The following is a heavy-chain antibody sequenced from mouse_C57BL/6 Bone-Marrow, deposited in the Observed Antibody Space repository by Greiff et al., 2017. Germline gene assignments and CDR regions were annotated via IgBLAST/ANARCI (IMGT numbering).Heavy chain of an antibody. Sequence: EVQLVESEGGLVKPGGSLKLSCAASGFTFSSHAMSWVRPTPEQRLEWVATISDGGSYTYYPDNVKGRFTISRDNAKNNLFLQMSHLQSEDTAMYYGASEGSYGNRYFDVWGTGTTVTVSS. CDR2: ISDGGSYT. D-gene: IGHD1-1*01. J-gene: IGHJ1*03. CDR1: GFTFSSHA. V-gene: IGHV5-4*01. CDR3: ASEGSYGNRYFDV.